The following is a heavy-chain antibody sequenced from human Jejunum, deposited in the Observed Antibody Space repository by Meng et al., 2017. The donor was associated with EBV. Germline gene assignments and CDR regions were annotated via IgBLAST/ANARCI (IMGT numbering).Heavy chain of an antibody. J-gene: IGHJ4*02. CDR1: GFPFSDYY. CDR2: ISTTGTTI. CDR3: ARDTQEDYGSTTFDY. D-gene: IGHD4-17*01. V-gene: IGHV3-11*01. Sequence: QGKMEGLGGGLVKPGGSLRLSCEPSGFPFSDYYFSWIRQAPGKGLEWISYISTTGTTIYYADSVKGRFTISRDNAKSSLYLQMDSLRAEDTAIYYCARDTQEDYGSTTFDYWGQGTLVTVSS.